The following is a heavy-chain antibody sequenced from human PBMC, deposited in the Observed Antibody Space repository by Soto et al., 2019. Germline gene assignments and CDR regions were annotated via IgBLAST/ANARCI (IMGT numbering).Heavy chain of an antibody. CDR2: MNSDGSTT. Sequence: GGSLRLSCAASGFTFGNSWMHWVRQAPGKGLEWVSRMNSDGSTTDYADSVKGRFTVSRGNAKNTLYLQMISLRAGDTAVYYCATAEVDYWGPGTLVTVSS. V-gene: IGHV3-74*01. J-gene: IGHJ4*02. CDR3: ATAEVDY. CDR1: GFTFGNSW.